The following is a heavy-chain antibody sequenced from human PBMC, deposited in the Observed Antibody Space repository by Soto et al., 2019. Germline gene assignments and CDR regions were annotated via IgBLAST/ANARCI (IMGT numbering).Heavy chain of an antibody. V-gene: IGHV4-59*01. Sequence: PSETLSLTCTVSGGSISSYYWSWIRQPPGKGLEWIGYIYYSGSTNYNPSLKSRVTISVDTSKNQFSLKLSSVTAADTAVYYCARGPIDFWSGYYFRQDWFDPWGQGTLVTVSS. D-gene: IGHD3-3*01. J-gene: IGHJ5*02. CDR2: IYYSGST. CDR1: GGSISSYY. CDR3: ARGPIDFWSGYYFRQDWFDP.